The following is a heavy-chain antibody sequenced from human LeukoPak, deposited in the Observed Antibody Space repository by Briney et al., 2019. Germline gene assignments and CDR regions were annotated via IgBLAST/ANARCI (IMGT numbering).Heavy chain of an antibody. CDR1: GFTFTNYC. J-gene: IGHJ5*01. CDR3: VRDLRGCTADS. D-gene: IGHD3-10*01. CDR2: INSDGSST. V-gene: IGHV3-74*01. Sequence: GGSLRLSCAASGFTFTNYCMHWVRQAPGKGLVWVSRINSDGSSTDYADSVKGRFTISRDNAKNTLHLQMNSLRDDDTAVYYCVRDLRGCTADSWGQGTLITVSS.